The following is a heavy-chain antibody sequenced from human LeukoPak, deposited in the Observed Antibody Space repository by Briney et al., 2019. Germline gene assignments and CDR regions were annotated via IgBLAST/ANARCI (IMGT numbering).Heavy chain of an antibody. Sequence: GGSLRLSCAASGFTFSDYYMSWIRQAPGKGLEWVSYISHSGRTMYYADSVKGRFTISRDNAKNSLYLQMNSLRAGDTAVYYCARDSIVRGNIGNDMDVWGQGTTVTVSS. CDR1: GFTFSDYY. D-gene: IGHD2-8*01. V-gene: IGHV3-11*01. J-gene: IGHJ6*02. CDR2: ISHSGRTM. CDR3: ARDSIVRGNIGNDMDV.